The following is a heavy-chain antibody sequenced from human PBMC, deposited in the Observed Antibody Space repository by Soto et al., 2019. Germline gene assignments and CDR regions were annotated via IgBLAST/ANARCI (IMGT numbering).Heavy chain of an antibody. CDR3: ARRYGASFDY. V-gene: IGHV4-61*01. CDR1: GGSISSSSYY. J-gene: IGHJ4*02. Sequence: SETLSLTCTVSGGSISSSSYYWSWIRQPPGKGLEWIGYIYYSGSTNYNPSLKSRVTISVDTSKNQFSLKLSSVTAADTAVYYCARRYGASFDYWGQGTLVTVSS. D-gene: IGHD4-17*01. CDR2: IYYSGST.